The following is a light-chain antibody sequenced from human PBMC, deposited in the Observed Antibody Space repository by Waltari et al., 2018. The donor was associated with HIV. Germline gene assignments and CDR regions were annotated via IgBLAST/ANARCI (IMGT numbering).Light chain of an antibody. J-gene: IGLJ2*01. V-gene: IGLV1-40*01. CDR3: QSYDSSLSAPVV. Sequence: QSVLTQPPSVSGAPGQRVTISCTGSSSNIGAGYDVHWYQQLPGTAPKLLIYGISNPPSGVPDRFAGSKAGTSASLAITGLQAEDEADYYCQSYDSSLSAPVVFGGGTKLTVL. CDR2: GIS. CDR1: SSNIGAGYD.